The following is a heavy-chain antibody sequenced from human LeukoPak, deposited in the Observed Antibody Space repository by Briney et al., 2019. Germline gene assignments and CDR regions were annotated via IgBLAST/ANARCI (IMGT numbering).Heavy chain of an antibody. D-gene: IGHD3-10*01. CDR3: AATLPVRGDVFDY. V-gene: IGHV1-24*01. CDR2: FDPEDGET. Sequence: ASVKVSCKVSGYTLTELSMHWVRQPPGKGLEWMGGFDPEDGETIYAQKFQGRVTMTEDTSTDTAYIELSSLRSEDTAVYYCAATLPVRGDVFDYWGQGTLVTVSS. J-gene: IGHJ4*02. CDR1: GYTLTELS.